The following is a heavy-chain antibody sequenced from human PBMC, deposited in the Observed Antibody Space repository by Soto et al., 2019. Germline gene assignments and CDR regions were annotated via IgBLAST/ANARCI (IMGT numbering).Heavy chain of an antibody. CDR2: ISYDGSNK. J-gene: IGHJ4*02. V-gene: IGHV3-30*18. D-gene: IGHD3-22*01. CDR3: AKVKSGYYDSSGPWPGYFDY. Sequence: GVSVRLSCAASGFTFIGYGMHWVRQAPGKGLDCVAVISYDGSNKYYADSVKVRFTISRDNSKNTLYLQMNSLRAEDTAVYYCAKVKSGYYDSSGPWPGYFDYWGQGTLVTVSS. CDR1: GFTFIGYG.